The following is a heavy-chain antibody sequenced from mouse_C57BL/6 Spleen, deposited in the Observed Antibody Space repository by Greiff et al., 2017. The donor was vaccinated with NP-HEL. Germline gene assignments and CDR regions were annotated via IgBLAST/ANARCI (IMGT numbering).Heavy chain of an antibody. J-gene: IGHJ2*01. CDR3: ARSGNYYYGSAFDY. CDR2: IYPGDGDT. D-gene: IGHD1-1*01. CDR1: GYAFSSYW. Sequence: QVQLQQSGAELVKPGASVKISCKASGYAFSSYWMNWVKQRPGKGLEWIGQIYPGDGDTNYNGKFKGKATLTADKSSSTAYMQLSSLTSEDSAVYFCARSGNYYYGSAFDYWGQGTTLTVSS. V-gene: IGHV1-80*01.